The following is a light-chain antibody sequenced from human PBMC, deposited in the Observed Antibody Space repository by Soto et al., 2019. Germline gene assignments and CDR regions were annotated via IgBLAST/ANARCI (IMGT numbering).Light chain of an antibody. V-gene: IGLV2-14*03. CDR3: NSYTSRSTYV. Sequence: QSALTQPASVSGSPGQSITISCTGTSSDVGGFNYVSWYQQHPGKASKLMIYDVTNRPSGVSYRFSGSKSGNTASLTISGLQAEDEADYYCNSYTSRSTYVFGTGTKLTVL. J-gene: IGLJ1*01. CDR1: SSDVGGFNY. CDR2: DVT.